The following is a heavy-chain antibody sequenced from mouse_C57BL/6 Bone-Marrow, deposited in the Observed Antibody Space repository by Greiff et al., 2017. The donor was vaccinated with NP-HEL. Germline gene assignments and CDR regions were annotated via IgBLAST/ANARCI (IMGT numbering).Heavy chain of an antibody. D-gene: IGHD1-1*01. CDR1: GYAFTNYL. Sequence: QVQLQQSGAELVRPGTSVKVSCKASGYAFTNYLIEWVKQRPGQGLEWIGVINPGSGGTNYNEKFKGKATLTADKSSSPAYMQLSNLTSEDSADYFGARNGNGDYAMDYWGQGTSVTVSS. J-gene: IGHJ4*01. CDR2: INPGSGGT. CDR3: ARNGNGDYAMDY. V-gene: IGHV1-54*01.